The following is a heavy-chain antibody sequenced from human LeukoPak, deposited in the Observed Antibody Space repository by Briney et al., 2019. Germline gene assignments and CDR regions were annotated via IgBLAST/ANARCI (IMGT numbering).Heavy chain of an antibody. CDR2: ISYDGSNK. Sequence: GRSLRLSCAASGFTFSSYGMHWVRQAPGKGLEWVAVISYDGSNKYYADSVKGRFTISRDNSKNTLYLQMNSLRAEDTAVYYCAKEFGDYYDSSGYYNWYFDLWGRGTLVTVSS. CDR3: AKEFGDYYDSSGYYNWYFDL. J-gene: IGHJ2*01. D-gene: IGHD3-22*01. V-gene: IGHV3-30*18. CDR1: GFTFSSYG.